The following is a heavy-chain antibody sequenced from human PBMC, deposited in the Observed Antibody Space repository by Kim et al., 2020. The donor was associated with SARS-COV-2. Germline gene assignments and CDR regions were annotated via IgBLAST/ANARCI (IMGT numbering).Heavy chain of an antibody. D-gene: IGHD2-2*01. J-gene: IGHJ4*02. CDR1: GGSFSGYY. CDR3: ARAGLVACSSTSCYWDGAYFDY. V-gene: IGHV4-34*01. Sequence: SETLSLTCAVYGGSFSGYYWSWIRQPPGKGLEWIGEINHSGSTNYNPSLKSRVTISVDTSKNQFSLKLSSVTAADTAVYYCARAGLVACSSTSCYWDGAYFDYWGQGTLVTVSS. CDR2: INHSGST.